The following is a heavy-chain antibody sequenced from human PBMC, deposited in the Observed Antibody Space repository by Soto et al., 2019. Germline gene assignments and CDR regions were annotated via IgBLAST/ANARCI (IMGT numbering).Heavy chain of an antibody. CDR2: MSGSSSTT. CDR3: AKNQERELPRVIDF. V-gene: IGHV3-23*01. CDR1: GLTLSNYA. Sequence: GGSLRLSCATSGLTLSNYAMSWVRQAPGGGLEWVSSMSGSSSTTYYADSVRGRFTISRDRSKNTLYLQMSSLRAEDTALYYCAKNQERELPRVIDFWGQGTLVTVSS. D-gene: IGHD1-7*01. J-gene: IGHJ4*02.